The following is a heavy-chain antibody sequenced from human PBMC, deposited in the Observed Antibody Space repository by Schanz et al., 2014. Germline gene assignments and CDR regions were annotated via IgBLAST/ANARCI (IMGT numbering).Heavy chain of an antibody. CDR2: INVYNGNT. CDR3: ARDAFDFWSGREQLQH. Sequence: QVQLVQSGPEVKKPGASVTVSCKASGYSFTSYGISWVRQVPGQGLEWMGWINVYNGNTDYAHKLLGRVTMTTDSSTSTAYMELARLTSDDTAVYFCARDAFDFWSGREQLQHWGQGTLVTVSS. J-gene: IGHJ1*01. D-gene: IGHD3-3*01. CDR1: GYSFTSYG. V-gene: IGHV1-18*01.